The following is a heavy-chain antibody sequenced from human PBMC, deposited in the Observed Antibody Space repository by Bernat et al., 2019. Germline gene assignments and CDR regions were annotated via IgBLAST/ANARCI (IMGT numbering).Heavy chain of an antibody. Sequence: EVQLLESGGGLIKPGGSLRLSCAASGFTFSDAWMNWVRQTPGKGLEWVGRIKNKVDGGTTDYAAPVKGRFTISRDDSKNTLYLQMNSLKAEDTAVYYCAKDYWNYFDYWGQGTLVTVSS. CDR3: AKDYWNYFDY. J-gene: IGHJ4*02. D-gene: IGHD1-1*01. V-gene: IGHV3-15*07. CDR1: GFTFSDAW. CDR2: IKNKVDGGTT.